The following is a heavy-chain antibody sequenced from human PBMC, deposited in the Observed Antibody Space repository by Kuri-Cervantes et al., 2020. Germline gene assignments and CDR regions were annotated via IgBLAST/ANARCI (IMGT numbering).Heavy chain of an antibody. Sequence: ASVKVSCKASGCTFTGYYMHWVRQAPGQGLEWMGWINPNSGGTNYAQKFQGRVTMTRDTSISTAYMELSRLRSDDTAVYYCARAYYDYVWGSYRPYYFDYWGQGTLVTVSS. CDR2: INPNSGGT. D-gene: IGHD3-16*02. V-gene: IGHV1-2*02. CDR1: GCTFTGYY. CDR3: ARAYYDYVWGSYRPYYFDY. J-gene: IGHJ4*02.